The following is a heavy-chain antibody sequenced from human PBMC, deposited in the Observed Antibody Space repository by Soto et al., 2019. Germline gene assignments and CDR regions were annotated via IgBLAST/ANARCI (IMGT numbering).Heavy chain of an antibody. J-gene: IGHJ5*02. D-gene: IGHD4-17*01. V-gene: IGHV3-74*01. Sequence: GGSLRLSCAASGFTFSNFWVHWVRQAPGKGLVWVSRASPDGSSTSYADSVKGRFTISRDNAKNMLYMEMNSLRAEDTAVYYCASHGSGDYFWFDPWGQGTLVTVSS. CDR3: ASHGSGDYFWFDP. CDR2: ASPDGSST. CDR1: GFTFSNFW.